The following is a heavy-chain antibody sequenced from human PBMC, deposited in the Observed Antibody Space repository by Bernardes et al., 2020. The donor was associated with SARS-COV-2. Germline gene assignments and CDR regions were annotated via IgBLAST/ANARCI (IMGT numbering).Heavy chain of an antibody. Sequence: SETLPLTCTVSGGSISTSSSWWAWIRQPPGKGLEWIGSVYSSGTTYYNPSLKNRVAIFVDTSKNQFSLSLSSVTATDTAVFYCARRGGAGRSFDYWGQGAQVTVSS. CDR2: VYSSGTT. CDR1: GGSISTSSSW. CDR3: ARRGGAGRSFDY. J-gene: IGHJ4*02. D-gene: IGHD3-10*01. V-gene: IGHV4-39*01.